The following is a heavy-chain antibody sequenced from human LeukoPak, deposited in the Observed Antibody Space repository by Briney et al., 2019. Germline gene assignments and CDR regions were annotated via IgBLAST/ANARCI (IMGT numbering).Heavy chain of an antibody. V-gene: IGHV1-2*02. CDR1: GYTFTGYY. CDR3: ARTYSSSWYEFDY. J-gene: IGHJ4*02. CDR2: INPNSGGT. Sequence: ASVKVSCKASGYTFTGYYMHWVRQAPGQGLEWMGWINPNSGGTNYAQKFQGRVTMTRDTSISTAYMELSRLRAEDTAVYYCARTYSSSWYEFDYWGQGTLVTVSS. D-gene: IGHD6-13*01.